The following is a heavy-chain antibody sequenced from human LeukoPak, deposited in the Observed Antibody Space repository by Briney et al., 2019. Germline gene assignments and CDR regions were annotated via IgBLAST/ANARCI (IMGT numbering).Heavy chain of an antibody. CDR2: IKQDGSEK. J-gene: IGHJ4*02. CDR3: ARDRGNDYNRWDY. Sequence: GRSLRLSCAASGFTLSSYWMSWVRQAPGKGLEWVANIKQDGSEKYYVDSVKGRFTISRDNAKNSLYLQMNSLRAEDTAVYYCARDRGNDYNRWDYWGQGTLVTVSS. CDR1: GFTLSSYW. V-gene: IGHV3-7*01. D-gene: IGHD1-1*01.